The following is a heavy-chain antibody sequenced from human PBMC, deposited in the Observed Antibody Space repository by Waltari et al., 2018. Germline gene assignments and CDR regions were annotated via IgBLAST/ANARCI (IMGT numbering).Heavy chain of an antibody. J-gene: IGHJ3*02. CDR1: GFTFSSYE. V-gene: IGHV3-48*03. D-gene: IGHD3-10*01. CDR3: ASLGSRTMVRGVPGAFDI. CDR2: IISRPSTN. Sequence: EVQLVESGGGLVQPGGSLRLSCAASGFTFSSYEMNWVRQAPGKGLEWVSYIISRPSTNYAAASVRDRFPVSRARGQRSLSLRLRGVRAECPCVSSFASLGSRTMVRGVPGAFDIWGQGTMVTVSS.